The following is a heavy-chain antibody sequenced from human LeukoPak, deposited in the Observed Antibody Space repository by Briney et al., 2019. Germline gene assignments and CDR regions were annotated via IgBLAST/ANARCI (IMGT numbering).Heavy chain of an antibody. CDR3: ARGPPRWIQLWLRFDY. D-gene: IGHD5-18*01. J-gene: IGHJ4*02. V-gene: IGHV4-34*01. CDR2: INRSGST. CDR1: GGSFSGYY. Sequence: ASETLSLTCAVYGGSFSGYYWSWIRQPPGKGLEWIGEINRSGSTNYNPPLKSRVTISVDTSKNQFSLKLSSVTAADTAVYYCARGPPRWIQLWLRFDYWGQGTLVTVSS.